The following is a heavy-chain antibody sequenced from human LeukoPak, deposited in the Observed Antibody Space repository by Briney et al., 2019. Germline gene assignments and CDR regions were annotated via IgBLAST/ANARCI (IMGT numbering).Heavy chain of an antibody. CDR2: ISYSGCP. Sequence: SETLSLTCAASGAFISNYYRSWIRQPPGKGLEWIGYISYSGCPNYNPSLKSRVTISADTSSNQFSLNLSPAVAADTAVYYCARLRHIVADGTDDWWGQGTLVTVSS. CDR1: GAFISNYY. CDR3: ARLRHIVADGTDDW. J-gene: IGHJ4*02. V-gene: IGHV4-59*08. D-gene: IGHD6-13*01.